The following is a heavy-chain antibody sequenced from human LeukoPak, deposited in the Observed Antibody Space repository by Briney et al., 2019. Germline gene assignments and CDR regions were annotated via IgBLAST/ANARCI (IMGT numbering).Heavy chain of an antibody. CDR2: IIPILGIA. D-gene: IGHD2-21*02. Sequence: GASVKVSCKASGGTFSSYAISWVRQAPGQGLEWMGRIIPILGIANYAQKFQGRVTITADKSTSTAYMELSSLRSEDTAVYYCAVGVYCGGDCPSGQGMDVWGQGTTVTVSS. V-gene: IGHV1-69*04. CDR1: GGTFSSYA. J-gene: IGHJ6*02. CDR3: AVGVYCGGDCPSGQGMDV.